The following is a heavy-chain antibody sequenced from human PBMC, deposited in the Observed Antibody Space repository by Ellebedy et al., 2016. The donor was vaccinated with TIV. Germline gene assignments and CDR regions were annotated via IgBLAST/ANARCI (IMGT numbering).Heavy chain of an antibody. CDR3: AAGITGSLDY. V-gene: IGHV3-30*02. D-gene: IGHD1-20*01. CDR2: IRFDGTQK. CDR1: GFSFSSYG. J-gene: IGHJ4*02. Sequence: PGGSLRLSCVASGFSFSSYGMHWVRQAPGKGLEWMTFIRFDGTQKYSADSVKGRFTISRDNSKNILYLHMDSLRAEDTAVYYCAAGITGSLDYWGQGALVTGSS.